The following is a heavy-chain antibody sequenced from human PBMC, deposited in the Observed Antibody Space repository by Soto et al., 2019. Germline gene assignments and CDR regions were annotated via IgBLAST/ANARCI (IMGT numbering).Heavy chain of an antibody. V-gene: IGHV3-30*18. CDR2: RSYDGSNK. D-gene: IGHD3-22*01. CDR1: GFTFSSYG. CDR3: AKEDGGLGYYDSSGDSKNVDY. J-gene: IGHJ4*02. Sequence: GGSLRLSCAASGFTFSSYGMHWVRQAPGKGLEGVAVRSYDGSNKYYADSVKGRFTISRDNSKNTLYLQMNSLRAEDTAVYYCAKEDGGLGYYDSSGDSKNVDYWGQGTLVTVAS.